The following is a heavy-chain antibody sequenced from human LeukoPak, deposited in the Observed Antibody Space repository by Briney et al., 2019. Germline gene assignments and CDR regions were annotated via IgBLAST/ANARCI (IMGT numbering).Heavy chain of an antibody. CDR2: IYYSGST. D-gene: IGHD1-26*01. CDR3: AREGYSGSNGALDI. CDR1: GGSISSYY. Sequence: SETLSLTCTVSGGSISSYYWSWIRQPPGKGLEWIGYIYYSGSTNYNPSLKSRVTISVDTSKNQFSLKLSSVTAADTAVYYCAREGYSGSNGALDIWGQGTMVTVSS. V-gene: IGHV4-59*01. J-gene: IGHJ3*02.